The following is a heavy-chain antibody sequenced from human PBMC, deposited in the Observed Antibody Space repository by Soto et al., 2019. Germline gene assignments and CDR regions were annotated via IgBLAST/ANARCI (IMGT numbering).Heavy chain of an antibody. CDR2: ISYDGSNK. D-gene: IGHD5-12*01. CDR3: ARSGYSGYDPFGSYPDY. V-gene: IGHV3-30*03. J-gene: IGHJ4*02. CDR1: GFTFSSYG. Sequence: GGSLRLSCAASGFTFSSYGMHWVRQAPGKGLEWVAVISYDGSNKYYADSVKGRFTISRDNSKNTLYLQMNSLRAEDTAVYYCARSGYSGYDPFGSYPDYWGQGTLVTVSS.